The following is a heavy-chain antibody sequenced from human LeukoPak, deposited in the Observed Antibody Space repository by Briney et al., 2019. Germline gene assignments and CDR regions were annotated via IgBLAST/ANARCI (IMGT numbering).Heavy chain of an antibody. CDR3: ARDGPYLRGVSA. D-gene: IGHD3-10*01. CDR2: IYYSGST. V-gene: IGHV4-39*07. J-gene: IGHJ4*02. Sequence: PSETLSLTCTVSGGSISSSSYYWGWIRQPPGKGLEWIGSIYYSGSTYYNPSLKSRVTISVDTSKNQFSLKLSSVTAADTAVYYCARDGPYLRGVSAWGQGTLVTVSS. CDR1: GGSISSSSYY.